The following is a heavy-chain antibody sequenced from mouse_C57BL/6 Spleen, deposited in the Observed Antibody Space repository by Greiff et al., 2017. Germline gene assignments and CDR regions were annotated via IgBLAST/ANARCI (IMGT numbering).Heavy chain of an antibody. J-gene: IGHJ2*01. CDR2: IRSKSNNYAT. CDR3: VRQGDYFDY. CDR1: GFSFNTYA. Sequence: EVQLVESGGGLVQPKGSLTLSCAASGFSFNTYAMNWVRQAPGKGLEWVARIRSKSNNYATSSADSVKDRFTISRDDSESMLYLQMNNLKTEDTAMYYCVRQGDYFDYWGQGTTLTVSS. V-gene: IGHV10-1*01.